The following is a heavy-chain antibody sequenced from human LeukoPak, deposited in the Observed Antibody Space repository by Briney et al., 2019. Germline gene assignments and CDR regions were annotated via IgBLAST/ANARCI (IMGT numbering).Heavy chain of an antibody. CDR2: INHSGST. CDR1: GGSFSGYY. Sequence: SETLSLTCAVYGGSFSGYYWSWIRQPPGKGLEWIGEINHSGSTNYNPSLKSRVTISVDTSKNQFSLKLSSVTAADTAVYYCAREWSLEQQLDWGQGTMVTVSS. CDR3: AREWSLEQQLD. D-gene: IGHD6-13*01. V-gene: IGHV4-34*01. J-gene: IGHJ3*01.